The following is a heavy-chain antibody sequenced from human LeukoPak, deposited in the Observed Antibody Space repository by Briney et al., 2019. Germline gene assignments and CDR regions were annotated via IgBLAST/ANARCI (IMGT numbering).Heavy chain of an antibody. CDR3: ARDSAPSRMVPYYHYYGLDV. J-gene: IGHJ6*02. CDR1: GFTFHDHG. D-gene: IGHD3-10*01. CDR2: ISANGADT. V-gene: IGHV3-43*02. Sequence: GGSLRLSCEASGFTFHDHGMHWVRQAPGKGLEWVSLISANGADTCYADSVKGRFTISRDNSKHSLFLQMNSLRPEDTAFYYCARDSAPSRMVPYYHYYGLDVWGQGTTVTVSS.